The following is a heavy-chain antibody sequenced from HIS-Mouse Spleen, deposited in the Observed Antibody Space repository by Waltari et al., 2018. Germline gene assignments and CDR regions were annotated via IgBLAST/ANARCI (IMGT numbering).Heavy chain of an antibody. V-gene: IGHV3-53*02. D-gene: IGHD3-10*01. Sequence: EVQLVETGGGLIQPGGSLRLSCSASGFPVSSHYMSWVRQAPGKGLEWVSVIYSGGSTYYADSVKGRFTISRDNSKNTLYLQMNSLRAEDTAVYYCARHYYYGSGSYYFDYWGQGTLVTVSS. J-gene: IGHJ4*02. CDR1: GFPVSSHY. CDR2: IYSGGST. CDR3: ARHYYYGSGSYYFDY.